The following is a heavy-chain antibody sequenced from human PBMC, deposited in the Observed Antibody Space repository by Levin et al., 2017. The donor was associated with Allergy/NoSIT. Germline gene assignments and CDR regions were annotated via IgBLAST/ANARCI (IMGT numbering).Heavy chain of an antibody. V-gene: IGHV1-69*13. CDR1: GGTFSSYA. Sequence: SVKVSCKASGGTFSSYAISWVRQAPGQGLEWMGGIIPIFGTANYAQKFQGRVTITADESTSTAYMELSSLRSEDTAVYYCAKLRVEMATIGYFDYWGQGTLVTVSS. CDR3: AKLRVEMATIGYFDY. D-gene: IGHD5-24*01. J-gene: IGHJ4*02. CDR2: IIPIFGTA.